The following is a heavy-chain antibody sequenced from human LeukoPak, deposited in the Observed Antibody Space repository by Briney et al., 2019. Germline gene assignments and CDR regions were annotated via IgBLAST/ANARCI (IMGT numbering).Heavy chain of an antibody. CDR3: ARVLKGRAPFDY. CDR1: GYSISSGYY. V-gene: IGHV4-38-2*02. J-gene: IGHJ4*02. Sequence: SETLSLTCTVSGYSISSGYYWGWIRQPPGKGLEWIGSIYHSGSTYYNPSLKSRVTISVDTSKNQFSLELSSVTAADTAVYYCARVLKGRAPFDYWGQGTLVTVSS. CDR2: IYHSGST.